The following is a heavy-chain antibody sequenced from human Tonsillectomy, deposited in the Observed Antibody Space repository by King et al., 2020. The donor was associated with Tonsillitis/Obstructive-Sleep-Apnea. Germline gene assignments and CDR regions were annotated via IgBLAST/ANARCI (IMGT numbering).Heavy chain of an antibody. J-gene: IGHJ6*03. Sequence: QLVQSGPEVKKPGTSVKVPCKASGFTFTNSAVQWVRQARGQRLVWIGWIVVGSGNTNYAQKFQERVTITRDMSTSTAYMELSSLRSEDTAVYYCAAVAVGYCTSTSCYRENYYMDVWGKGTTVTVSS. CDR2: IVVGSGNT. CDR1: GFTFTNSA. D-gene: IGHD2-2*01. V-gene: IGHV1-58*01. CDR3: AAVAVGYCTSTSCYRENYYMDV.